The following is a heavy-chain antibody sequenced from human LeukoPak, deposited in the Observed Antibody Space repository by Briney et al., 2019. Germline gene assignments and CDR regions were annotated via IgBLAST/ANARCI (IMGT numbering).Heavy chain of an antibody. V-gene: IGHV3-23*01. CDR1: GVIVRSNY. D-gene: IGHD3-10*01. J-gene: IGHJ4*02. CDR2: ISGSGGST. Sequence: GGSLRLSCVGSGVIVRSNYMTWVRQAPGKGLEWVSAISGSGGSTYYADSVKGRFTISRDNSKNTLYLQMNSLRAEDTAVYYCAKDPYGSGSYYFDYWGQGTLVTVSS. CDR3: AKDPYGSGSYYFDY.